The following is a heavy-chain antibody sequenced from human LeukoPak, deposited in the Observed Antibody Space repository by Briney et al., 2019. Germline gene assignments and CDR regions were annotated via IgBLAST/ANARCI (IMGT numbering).Heavy chain of an antibody. CDR3: AKDPDSSGWYGFDY. V-gene: IGHV3-30*02. Sequence: GGSLRLSCAASGFTFSSYGVHWVRQAPGKGLEWVAFIRYDGSNKYYADSVKGRFTISRDNSKNTLYLQMNNLRAEDTAVYYCAKDPDSSGWYGFDYWGQGTLVTVSS. J-gene: IGHJ4*02. D-gene: IGHD6-19*01. CDR2: IRYDGSNK. CDR1: GFTFSSYG.